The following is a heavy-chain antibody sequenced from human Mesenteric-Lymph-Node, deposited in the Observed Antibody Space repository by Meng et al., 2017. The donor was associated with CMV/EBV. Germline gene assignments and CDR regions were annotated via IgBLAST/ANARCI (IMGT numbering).Heavy chain of an antibody. J-gene: IGHJ6*02. V-gene: IGHV3-21*01. CDR2: ISSSSSYI. D-gene: IGHD2-2*01. CDR3: ARVGPAAATYYYYYGMDV. CDR1: GFTFSSYW. Sequence: GESLKISCAASGFTFSSYWMSWVRQAPGKGLEWVSSISSSSSYIYYADSVKGRFTISRDNAKNSLYLQMNSLRAEDTAVYYCARVGPAAATYYYYYGMDVWGQGTTVTVSS.